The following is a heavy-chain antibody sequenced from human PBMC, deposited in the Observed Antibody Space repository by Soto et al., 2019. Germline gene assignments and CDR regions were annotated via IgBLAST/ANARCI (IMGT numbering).Heavy chain of an antibody. CDR1: GGSISSSGSY. D-gene: IGHD1-20*01. CDR3: ARLVTGTFDF. CDR2: ISYRGST. J-gene: IGHJ4*02. V-gene: IGHV4-39*01. Sequence: QLQLQESGPGLVKPSETLSLTCTVSGGSISSSGSYWGWIRQPPGKGLEWIESISYRGSTSYNPSLESLVTISVDTSQNQFSLRLTSVTAADTAVYYCARLVTGTFDFWGQGILVTVSS.